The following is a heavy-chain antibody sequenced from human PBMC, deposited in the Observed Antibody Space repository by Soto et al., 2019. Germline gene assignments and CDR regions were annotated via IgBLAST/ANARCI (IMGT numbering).Heavy chain of an antibody. CDR3: ARIPFGVVAFDI. Sequence: PETLSLPCTVSGGSISSYYWSWIRQPPGKGLEWIGYIYYSGSTNYNPSLKSRVTISVYTSKNQFSLKLSSVTAADTSVYYCARIPFGVVAFDIWCQGTMVTVSS. CDR2: IYYSGST. CDR1: GGSISSYY. J-gene: IGHJ3*02. D-gene: IGHD3-3*01. V-gene: IGHV4-59*08.